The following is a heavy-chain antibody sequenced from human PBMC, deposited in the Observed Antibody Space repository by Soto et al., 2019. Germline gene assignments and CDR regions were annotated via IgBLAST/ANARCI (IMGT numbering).Heavy chain of an antibody. CDR1: AFIFSNFG. V-gene: IGHV3-30-3*01. CDR3: VTEWGGFEY. Sequence: QVQLVESGGGVVQPGRSLRLSCAASAFIFSNFGMHWVRQAPGKGLEWVAVISDDGNNRYYADSVKGRFTISRDNSKDTLYLQMISVTAEDTAVYHCVTEWGGFEYWGQGTLVTVSS. CDR2: ISDDGNNR. J-gene: IGHJ4*02. D-gene: IGHD3-16*01.